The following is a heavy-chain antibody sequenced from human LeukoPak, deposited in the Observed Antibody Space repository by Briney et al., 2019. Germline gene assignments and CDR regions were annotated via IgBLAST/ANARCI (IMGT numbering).Heavy chain of an antibody. Sequence: PGGSLRLSCVGSGFTFSDAWMSWVRQAPGTGLEWVGRIKSKSDGGTIDYAAPVKGRFTISRDDSRTTLYLQMNSLKTEDTAVYYCTTRRQDGWWGQGTLVTVS. D-gene: IGHD2-15*01. J-gene: IGHJ4*02. CDR2: IKSKSDGGTI. CDR3: TTRRQDGW. CDR1: GFTFSDAW. V-gene: IGHV3-15*01.